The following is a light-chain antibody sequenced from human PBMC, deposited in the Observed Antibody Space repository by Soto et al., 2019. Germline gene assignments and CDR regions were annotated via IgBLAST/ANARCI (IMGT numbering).Light chain of an antibody. CDR2: DAS. Sequence: EIVLTQSPATLSLSPWERATLSCRASQSVSSYLAWYQQKPGQAPRLLIYDASNRATGIPARFSGSGSGTDFTLTISSLQSEDFAVYYCQQYNNWPPTFGQGTKVDIK. J-gene: IGKJ1*01. CDR1: QSVSSY. CDR3: QQYNNWPPT. V-gene: IGKV3-11*01.